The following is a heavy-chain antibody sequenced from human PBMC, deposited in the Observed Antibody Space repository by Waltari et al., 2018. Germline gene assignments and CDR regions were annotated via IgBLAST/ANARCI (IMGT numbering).Heavy chain of an antibody. J-gene: IGHJ3*02. CDR1: GFTFSSYA. D-gene: IGHD3-16*01. CDR2: ISCSGGST. Sequence: EVQLLESGGGLVQPGGSLRLSCAASGFTFSSYAMSWVRQAPGKGLEWVSAISCSGGSTYYADSGKGRFTISRDNSKNTLYLQMNSLRAEDTAVYYCAKSRLLGDDAFDIWGQGTMVTVSS. CDR3: AKSRLLGDDAFDI. V-gene: IGHV3-23*01.